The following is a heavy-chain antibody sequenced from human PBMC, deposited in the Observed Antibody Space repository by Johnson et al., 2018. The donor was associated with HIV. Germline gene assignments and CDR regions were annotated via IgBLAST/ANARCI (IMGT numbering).Heavy chain of an antibody. Sequence: VQLVESGGGLVQPGWSLRLSCAASGFTFSSYAMSWVRQAPGKGLEWVSAISGTGDSTYYADSVKGRFTISRDNSKNTLYLQMNSLRAEDTAVYYCARDRVWFGELYAFDIWGQGTMVTVSS. CDR3: ARDRVWFGELYAFDI. J-gene: IGHJ3*02. CDR1: GFTFSSYA. D-gene: IGHD3-10*01. V-gene: IGHV3-23*04. CDR2: ISGTGDST.